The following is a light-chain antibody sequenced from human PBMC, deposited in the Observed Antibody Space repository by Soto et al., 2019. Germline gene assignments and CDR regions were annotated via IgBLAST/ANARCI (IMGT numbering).Light chain of an antibody. Sequence: DIQLTQSPSFLSASVGXRVTVTCRASQGINSYLAWYQQKPGKAPKLLIYTASTLQSGVPSRFSGSGSGTEFTLTITSLQPEDFAAYYCQQLYTYPLTFGGGTKVDIK. J-gene: IGKJ4*01. V-gene: IGKV1-9*01. CDR1: QGINSY. CDR3: QQLYTYPLT. CDR2: TAS.